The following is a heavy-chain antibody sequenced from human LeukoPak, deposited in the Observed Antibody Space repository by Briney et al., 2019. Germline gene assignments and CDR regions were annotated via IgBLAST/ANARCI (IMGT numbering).Heavy chain of an antibody. D-gene: IGHD6-13*01. V-gene: IGHV1-69*04. J-gene: IGHJ6*02. CDR2: IIPILGIA. CDR3: ARDKIAAADYYYGMDV. CDR1: GGTFSSYA. Sequence: SVKVSCKASGGTFSSYAISWVRQAPGQGLEWMGRIIPILGIANYAQKFQGRVTITADKSTSTAYMELSSLRSEDTAVYYCARDKIAAADYYYGMDVWGQGTTVTVSS.